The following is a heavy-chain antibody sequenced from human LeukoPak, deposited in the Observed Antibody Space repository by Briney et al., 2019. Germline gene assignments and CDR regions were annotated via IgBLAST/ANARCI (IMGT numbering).Heavy chain of an antibody. CDR3: ARPGHSYYYMDV. CDR2: IYYSGAT. Sequence: SETLSLTCTVSGGSISSSSYYWGWIRQPPGKGLEWIGTIYYSGATYYNPSLKSRVTISADTSKNHFSLKLSSVTAADTAVYYCARPGHSYYYMDVWGKGTTVTVSS. J-gene: IGHJ6*03. D-gene: IGHD1-1*01. CDR1: GGSISSSSYY. V-gene: IGHV4-39*02.